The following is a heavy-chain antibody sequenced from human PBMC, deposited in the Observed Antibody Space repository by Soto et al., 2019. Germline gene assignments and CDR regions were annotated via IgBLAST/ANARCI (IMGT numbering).Heavy chain of an antibody. Sequence: EVQLLESGGGLVQPGGSLRLSCEASGFTFGTYAMSWVRQAPGKGLDWVSGITGTGAHTYYTDSVKGRFTISRDNSKKPLYLHLNSLGADDTAVYFCAKGNGGGYFDLWGRGSLVTVSS. CDR1: GFTFGTYA. J-gene: IGHJ2*01. CDR3: AKGNGGGYFDL. D-gene: IGHD2-21*01. CDR2: ITGTGAHT. V-gene: IGHV3-23*01.